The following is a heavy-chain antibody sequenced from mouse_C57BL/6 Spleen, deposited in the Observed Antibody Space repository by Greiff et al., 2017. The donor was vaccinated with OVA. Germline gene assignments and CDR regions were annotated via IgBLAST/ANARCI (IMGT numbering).Heavy chain of an antibody. Sequence: VQLQQSGAELVRPGTSVKVSCKASGYAFTNYLIEWVKQRPGQGLEWIGVINPGSGGTNYNEKFKGKATLTADKSSSTAYMQLSRLTSDDSAVYYCSLSYYCRDALVYWGQGTSVTVSS. J-gene: IGHJ4*01. V-gene: IGHV1-54*01. CDR2: INPGSGGT. CDR1: GYAFTNYL. D-gene: IGHD1-1*01. CDR3: SLSYYCRDALVY.